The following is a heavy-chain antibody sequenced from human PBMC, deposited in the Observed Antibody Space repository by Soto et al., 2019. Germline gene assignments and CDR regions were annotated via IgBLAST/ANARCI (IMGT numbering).Heavy chain of an antibody. J-gene: IGHJ4*02. Sequence: GGSLRLSCAASGFTFSSDAMSWVRQAPGKGLEWVSTISGNGGSTYYVDSVKGRFSISRDNSKNTVYLQMNSLRVEDTAVYYCVREREGDGYAELWGQGTLVTVSS. CDR2: ISGNGGST. CDR1: GFTFSSDA. D-gene: IGHD5-12*01. V-gene: IGHV3-23*01. CDR3: VREREGDGYAEL.